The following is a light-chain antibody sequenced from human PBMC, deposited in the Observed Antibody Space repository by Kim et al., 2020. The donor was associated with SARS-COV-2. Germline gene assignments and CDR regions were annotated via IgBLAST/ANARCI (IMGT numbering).Light chain of an antibody. J-gene: IGKJ5*01. CDR2: CPS. CDR3: QQYCSSRRIA. Sequence: PRERATLPCSASQSVSSSYLAWYHQKPRQPPRLLIYCPSSRATGIPDSFSGSGSATNFSLTISRLEQQDFAVYYCQQYCSSRRIAFGQGTRLEIK. CDR1: QSVSSSY. V-gene: IGKV3-20*01.